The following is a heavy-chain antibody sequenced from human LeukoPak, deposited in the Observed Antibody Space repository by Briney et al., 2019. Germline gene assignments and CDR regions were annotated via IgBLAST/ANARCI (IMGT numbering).Heavy chain of an antibody. J-gene: IGHJ6*03. D-gene: IGHD2-15*01. CDR2: IRYDGSNK. CDR3: AKDGIEVVVAAPIFYYYYMDV. CDR1: GFTFSSYG. Sequence: PGGSLRLSCAASGFTFSSYGMHWVRQAPGKGLEWVAFIRYDGSNKYYADSVKGRFTISRDNSKNTLYLQMNGLRAEDTAVYYCAKDGIEVVVAAPIFYYYYMDVWGKGTTVTISS. V-gene: IGHV3-30*02.